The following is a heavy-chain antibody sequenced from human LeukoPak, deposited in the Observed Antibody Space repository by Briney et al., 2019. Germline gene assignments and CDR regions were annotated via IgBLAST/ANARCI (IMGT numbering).Heavy chain of an antibody. CDR3: ARLMLRFDP. D-gene: IGHD2-8*01. CDR2: IYYSGSN. V-gene: IGHV4-39*01. CDR1: GGSISSSRYY. J-gene: IGHJ5*02. Sequence: PSETLSLTCTVSGGSISSSRYYWGWIRQPPGKGLEWIGSIYYSGSNYYNPSLKRRVTISVDTSKNQFSLKLSSVTAADTAVYYCARLMLRFDPWGQGTLVTVSS.